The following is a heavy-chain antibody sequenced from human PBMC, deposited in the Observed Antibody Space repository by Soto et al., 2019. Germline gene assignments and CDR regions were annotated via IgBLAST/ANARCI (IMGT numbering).Heavy chain of an antibody. J-gene: IGHJ4*02. V-gene: IGHV4-59*01. CDR2: LYYSGNT. CDR1: GGSISPFY. Sequence: PSETLSLTCTVSGGSISPFYWSWVRQPPGKGLEWIGYLYYSGNTNYNPSLKSRVTISVDASKNQVSLRLTSVTAADMAVYYCARVGGVAARTFDYWGQGTVVTGSS. CDR3: ARVGGVAARTFDY. D-gene: IGHD2-15*01.